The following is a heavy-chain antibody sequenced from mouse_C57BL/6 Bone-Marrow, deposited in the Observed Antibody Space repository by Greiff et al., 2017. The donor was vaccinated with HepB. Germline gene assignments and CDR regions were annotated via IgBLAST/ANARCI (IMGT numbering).Heavy chain of an antibody. CDR1: GYTFTSYG. CDR3: ARGRGLGLENFDY. D-gene: IGHD4-1*01. V-gene: IGHV1-81*01. Sequence: VKLMESGAELARPGASVKLSCKASGYTFTSYGISWVKQRTGQGLEWIGEIYPRSGNTYYNEKFKGKATLTADKSSSTAYMELRSLTSEDSAVYFCARGRGLGLENFDYWGQGTTLTVSS. J-gene: IGHJ2*01. CDR2: IYPRSGNT.